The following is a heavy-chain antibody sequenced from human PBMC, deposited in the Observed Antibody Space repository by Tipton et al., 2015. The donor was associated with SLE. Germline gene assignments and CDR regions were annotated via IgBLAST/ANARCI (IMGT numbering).Heavy chain of an antibody. CDR3: AGVSRDAFEI. Sequence: TLSLTCTVSGGSLSAYYWSWIRQSPGRGLEWIAYIYYSESNTESTNYNPSLKSRLTISGDTSKNQFSLKLTSVTAADTAVYYCAGVSRDAFEIWGQGTMVTVSS. V-gene: IGHV4-59*01. J-gene: IGHJ3*02. D-gene: IGHD5/OR15-5a*01. CDR2: IYYSESNTEST. CDR1: GGSLSAYY.